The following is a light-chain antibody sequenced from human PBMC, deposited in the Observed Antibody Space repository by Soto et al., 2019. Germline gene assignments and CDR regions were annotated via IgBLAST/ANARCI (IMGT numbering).Light chain of an antibody. Sequence: EIVLTQSPATLSSFQGDRVTLSCRASQYINTRLAWYQHRPGQAPRLLIYQTSIRAAGSPDRFSASGSGTDFTLTISDVQPEDFALYYCHQRQSWPRTFGQGTKVDI. CDR2: QTS. CDR3: HQRQSWPRT. V-gene: IGKV3-11*01. CDR1: QYINTR. J-gene: IGKJ1*01.